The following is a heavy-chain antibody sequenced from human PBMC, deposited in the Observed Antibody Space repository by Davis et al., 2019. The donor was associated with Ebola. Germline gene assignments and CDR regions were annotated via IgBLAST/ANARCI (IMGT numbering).Heavy chain of an antibody. CDR1: GFTVSSDY. CDR2: IYSGGDT. CDR3: ARDPGLPNGMDV. V-gene: IGHV3-53*05. J-gene: IGHJ6*02. Sequence: PGGSLRLSCAASGFTVSSDYMSWVRQAPGKGPEWVSVIYSGGDTYYADSAKGRFTISRDNSKNTLYLQMSSLRPEDTAVYYCARDPGLPNGMDVWGQGTTVTVSS.